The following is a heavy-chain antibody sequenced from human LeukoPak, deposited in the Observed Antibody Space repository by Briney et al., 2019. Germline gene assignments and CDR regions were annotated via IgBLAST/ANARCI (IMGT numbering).Heavy chain of an antibody. CDR1: GFTFSSFD. CDR3: ARGKRRFDY. J-gene: IGHJ4*02. CDR2: ISSSGYST. Sequence: GGSLRLSCAASGFTFSSFDMHWVRQPTGQGLEWVSYISSSGYSTYYAASVKGRFTISRDNARISLYLQMNSLTPEDTAVYYCARGKRRFDYWGQGTLVSVSS. V-gene: IGHV3-11*01.